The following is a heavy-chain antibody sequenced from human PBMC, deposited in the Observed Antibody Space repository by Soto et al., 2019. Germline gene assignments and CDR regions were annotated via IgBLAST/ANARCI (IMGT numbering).Heavy chain of an antibody. D-gene: IGHD2-15*01. J-gene: IGHJ4*02. V-gene: IGHV1-3*01. CDR1: GYTFTSHA. CDR3: ARGLGCSGGSCYPPNY. CDR2: INAGNGNT. Sequence: QVQLVQSGAEVKKPGASVKVSCKASGYTFTSHAMHWVRQAPGQRLEWMGWINAGNGNTKYSQKFQGRVTITRDTSASTADMELSSLRSEDTAVYYCARGLGCSGGSCYPPNYWGRGTLVTVSS.